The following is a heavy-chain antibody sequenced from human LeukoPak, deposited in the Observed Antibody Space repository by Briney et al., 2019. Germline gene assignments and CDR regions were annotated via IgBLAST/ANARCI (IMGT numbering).Heavy chain of an antibody. CDR3: AKESDSSGYYYRIDFDY. CDR1: GFTFSNSP. Sequence: GGSLRLSCAASGFTFSNSPMHWVRQAPGKGLEWVSAISGSGGSTYYADSVKGRFTISRDNSKNTLYLQMNSLRAEDTAVYYCAKESDSSGYYYRIDFDYWGQGTLVTVSS. V-gene: IGHV3-23*01. J-gene: IGHJ4*02. D-gene: IGHD3-22*01. CDR2: ISGSGGST.